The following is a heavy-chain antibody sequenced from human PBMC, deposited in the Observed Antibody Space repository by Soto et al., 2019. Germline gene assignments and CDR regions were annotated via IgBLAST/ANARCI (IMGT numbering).Heavy chain of an antibody. CDR3: ARATGGKLRYFDWLYWFDP. J-gene: IGHJ5*02. D-gene: IGHD3-9*01. V-gene: IGHV4-31*03. Sequence: SATLSLTCTVSGGSISSGGYYWSWIRQHPGKGLEWIGYIYYSGSAYYNPSLKSRVTISVDTSKNQFSLKLSSVTAADTAVHYCARATGGKLRYFDWLYWFDPWGQGTLVTVSS. CDR2: IYYSGSA. CDR1: GGSISSGGYY.